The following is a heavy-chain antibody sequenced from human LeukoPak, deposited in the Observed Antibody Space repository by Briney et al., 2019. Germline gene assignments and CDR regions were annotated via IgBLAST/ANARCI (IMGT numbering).Heavy chain of an antibody. D-gene: IGHD1-1*01. J-gene: IGHJ4*02. CDR3: ARDTRSTLAYDY. CDR2: INPNRGGT. V-gene: IGHV1-2*02. CDR1: GYTFTGYY. Sequence: GASVKVSCKASGYTFTGYYLHWVRQAPGQGLEWMGWINPNRGGTNYAQKFQGRVTITSDTSISTAYMELSRLTSDDTAVYYCARDTRSTLAYDYWGQGTLVTVSS.